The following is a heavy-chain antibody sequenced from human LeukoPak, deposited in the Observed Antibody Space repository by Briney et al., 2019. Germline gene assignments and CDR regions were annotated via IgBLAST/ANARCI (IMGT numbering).Heavy chain of an antibody. CDR3: AKGWSSGWPYYFDY. J-gene: IGHJ4*02. Sequence: GGSLRLSCAASGFTFRSYGMHWVRQAPGKGPEWVAVIWYDGSNKYYADSVKGRFTISRDNSKNTLYLQMNSLRGEDTAVYYCAKGWSSGWPYYFDYWGQGTLVTVSS. CDR1: GFTFRSYG. D-gene: IGHD6-19*01. CDR2: IWYDGSNK. V-gene: IGHV3-33*06.